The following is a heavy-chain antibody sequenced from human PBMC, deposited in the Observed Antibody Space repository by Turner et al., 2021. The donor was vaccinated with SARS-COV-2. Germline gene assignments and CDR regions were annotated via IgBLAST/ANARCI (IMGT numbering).Heavy chain of an antibody. CDR3: ARVLGYCSGVSCYPDY. CDR1: GGPISSDVYY. J-gene: IGHJ4*02. V-gene: IGHV4-30-4*01. CDR2: SYYSGST. Sequence: QVQLQESGPGLVKPSQTLSLTCSVSGGPISSDVYYWSWIRQPPGKGLEWIGYSYYSGSTYYNPSLKSRVTISVDTSKNQFSLRLSSLTAADTAVYYCARVLGYCSGVSCYPDYWGQGTLVTVSS. D-gene: IGHD2-15*01.